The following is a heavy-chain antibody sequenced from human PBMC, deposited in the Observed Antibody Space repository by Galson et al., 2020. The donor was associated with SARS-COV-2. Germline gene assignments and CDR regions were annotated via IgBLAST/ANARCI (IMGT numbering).Heavy chain of an antibody. V-gene: IGHV3-64D*06. CDR1: GFTFSDYA. D-gene: IGHD6-19*01. Sequence: GGSLRLSCSASGFTFSDYAMHWVRQAPGKGLEYVSAMSRDGGTSFYADSLNGRSAMSRDNSKNTFYLQMTGLRIEDTALYYCLAYSSTRRNYWGQGTLVTVSS. J-gene: IGHJ4*02. CDR2: MSRDGGTS. CDR3: LAYSSTRRNY.